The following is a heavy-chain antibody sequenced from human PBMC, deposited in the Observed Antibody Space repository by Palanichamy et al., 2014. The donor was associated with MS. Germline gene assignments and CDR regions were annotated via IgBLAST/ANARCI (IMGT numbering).Heavy chain of an antibody. J-gene: IGHJ4*02. CDR3: ARHGGYSYGSEFDY. CDR1: GGSISSYY. V-gene: IGHV4-59*08. Sequence: QVQLQESGPGLVKPSETLSLTCIVSGGSISSYYWSWIRQPPGKGLEWIGYIYYSGSTNYNPSLKSRVTISVDTSKNQFSLKLSSVTAADTAVYYRARHGGYSYGSEFDYWGQGTLVTVSS. CDR2: IYYSGST. D-gene: IGHD5-18*01.